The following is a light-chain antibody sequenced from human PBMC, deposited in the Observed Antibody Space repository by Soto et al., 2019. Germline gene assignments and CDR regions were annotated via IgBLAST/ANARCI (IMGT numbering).Light chain of an antibody. CDR2: AAS. CDR3: QQSYSTPRT. Sequence: DIQMTQSPSSLSASVGDRVTITCRASQSISSFLNWYQQKPGKAPKVLIYAASSLQSEVPSRFSGGGSGTDFTLTISSLQPEDFATYYCQQSYSTPRTFGQGTKVEIK. J-gene: IGKJ1*01. V-gene: IGKV1-39*01. CDR1: QSISSF.